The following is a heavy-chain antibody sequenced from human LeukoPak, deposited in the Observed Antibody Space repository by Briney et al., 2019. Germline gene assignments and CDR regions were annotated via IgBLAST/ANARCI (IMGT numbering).Heavy chain of an antibody. D-gene: IGHD3-10*01. J-gene: IGHJ4*02. CDR3: AKAMVRGVIIPGYFDY. CDR1: AFTFSSYG. CDR2: IRYDGSNK. Sequence: PGGSLRLSCAASAFTFSSYGMHWVRQAPGKGLEWVAFIRYDGSNKYYADSVKGRFTISRDNSKNTLYLQMNSLRAEDTAVYYCAKAMVRGVIIPGYFDYWGQGTLVTVSS. V-gene: IGHV3-30*02.